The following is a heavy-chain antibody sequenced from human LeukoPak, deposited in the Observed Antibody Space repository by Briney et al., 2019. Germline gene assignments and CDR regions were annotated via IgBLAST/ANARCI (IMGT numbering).Heavy chain of an antibody. Sequence: GSLRLSCAASGFTFSDYYMSWIRQPPGKGLEWIGSSSYSGSTYYSPSLKSRVTISVDTSKNQFSLRLSSVTAADTAMFYCARRNFPLYFDYWGQGTLVTVSS. CDR3: ARRNFPLYFDY. CDR2: SSYSGST. D-gene: IGHD3-3*01. CDR1: GFTFSDYY. V-gene: IGHV4-39*01. J-gene: IGHJ4*02.